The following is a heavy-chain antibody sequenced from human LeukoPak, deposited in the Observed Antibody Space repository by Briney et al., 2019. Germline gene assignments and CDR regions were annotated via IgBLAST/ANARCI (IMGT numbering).Heavy chain of an antibody. D-gene: IGHD4-11*01. CDR3: ARHKAVTTELPQYFHH. CDR2: ISGYNGET. Sequence: ASVKVSCKASGYTVTNYGVSWGRQAPGQGLEWMGWISGYNGETNYAQKFQFRVTMTPDTSTSPAYMVLRSLTSDHTAVYYCARHKAVTTELPQYFHHWGQGTLVTVSS. J-gene: IGHJ1*01. CDR1: GYTVTNYG. V-gene: IGHV1-18*01.